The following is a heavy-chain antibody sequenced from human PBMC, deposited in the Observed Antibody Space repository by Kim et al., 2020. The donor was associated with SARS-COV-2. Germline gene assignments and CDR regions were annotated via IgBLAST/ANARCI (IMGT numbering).Heavy chain of an antibody. J-gene: IGHJ4*02. CDR2: ISYDGSNK. V-gene: IGHV3-30*04. CDR1: GFTFSSYA. Sequence: GGSLRLSCAASGFTFSSYAMHWVRQAPGKGLEWVAVISYDGSNKYYADSVKGRFTISRDNSKNTLYLQMNSLRAEDTAVYYCARGSSSWYKPKPPLPFDYWGQGTLVTVSS. CDR3: ARGSSSWYKPKPPLPFDY. D-gene: IGHD6-13*01.